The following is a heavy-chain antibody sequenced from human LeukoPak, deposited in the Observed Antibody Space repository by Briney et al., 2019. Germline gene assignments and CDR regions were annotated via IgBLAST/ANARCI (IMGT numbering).Heavy chain of an antibody. V-gene: IGHV4-39*01. CDR3: ASLPYDCSNYQPFRIDY. J-gene: IGHJ4*02. Sequence: SETLSLTCTVYGRSIRSSSYHWGWIRQPPGKGLEWIGSIYYSGSTYYNPSLKSRVTISVNTSKNQFSLKLSSVTAADTAVYYCASLPYDCSNYQPFRIDYWGQGTLVTVSS. CDR1: GRSIRSSSYH. D-gene: IGHD4-11*01. CDR2: IYYSGST.